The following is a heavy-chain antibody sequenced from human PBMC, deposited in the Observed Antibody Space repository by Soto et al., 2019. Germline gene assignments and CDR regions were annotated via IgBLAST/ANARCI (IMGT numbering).Heavy chain of an antibody. D-gene: IGHD3-22*01. Sequence: SETLSLTCTVSGGSISSYYWSWIRQPPGKGLEWIAYTYYSGSTYYNPSLKSRVTISVDTSKNQFSLKLSSVTAADTAVYYCARVGHYDGSGYNAFNIWGQGTMVTVSS. V-gene: IGHV4-59*12. CDR3: ARVGHYDGSGYNAFNI. CDR2: TYYSGST. CDR1: GGSISSYY. J-gene: IGHJ3*02.